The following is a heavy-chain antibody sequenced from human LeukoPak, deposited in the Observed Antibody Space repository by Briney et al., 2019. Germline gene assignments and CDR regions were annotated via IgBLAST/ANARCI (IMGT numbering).Heavy chain of an antibody. J-gene: IGHJ4*02. D-gene: IGHD5-24*01. CDR3: ATGDDYRTFDY. CDR2: ISSSGRNI. Sequence: GGSLRLSCAASGFTFSNYEFNWVRQAPGKGLEWVSYISSSGRNIYYADSVKGRFTISRDNAKNSLYLQMNSLRAEDTAVYYCATGDDYRTFDYWGQGTLVTVSS. V-gene: IGHV3-48*03. CDR1: GFTFSNYE.